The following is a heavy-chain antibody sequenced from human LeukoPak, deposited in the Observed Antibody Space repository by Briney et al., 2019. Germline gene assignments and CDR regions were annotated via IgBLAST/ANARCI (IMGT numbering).Heavy chain of an antibody. V-gene: IGHV4-39*07. D-gene: IGHD5-12*01. CDR2: INHSGST. J-gene: IGHJ5*02. CDR1: GGSISSSSYY. Sequence: SETLSLTCTVSGGSISSSSYYWSWIRQPPGKGLEWIGEINHSGSTNYNPSLKSRVTISVDTSKNQFSLKLSSVTAADTAVYYCARDLKREGDIVAPSGDNWFDPWGQGTLVTVSS. CDR3: ARDLKREGDIVAPSGDNWFDP.